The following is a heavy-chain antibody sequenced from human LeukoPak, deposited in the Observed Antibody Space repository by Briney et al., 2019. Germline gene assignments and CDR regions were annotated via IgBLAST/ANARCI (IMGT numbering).Heavy chain of an antibody. CDR1: GFTFSSYG. J-gene: IGHJ4*02. V-gene: IGHV3-30*02. CDR3: AKEGRVSNYVNYYFDY. CDR2: IRYDGSNK. D-gene: IGHD4-11*01. Sequence: PGGSLRLSCAASGFTFSSYGMHWVRQAPGKGLEWVAFIRYDGSNKYYADSVKGRFTISRDNSKNTLYLQMNSLRAEDTAVYYCAKEGRVSNYVNYYFDYWGQGTLVTVSS.